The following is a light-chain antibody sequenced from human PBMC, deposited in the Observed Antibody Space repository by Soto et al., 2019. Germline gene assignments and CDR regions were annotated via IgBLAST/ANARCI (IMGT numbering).Light chain of an antibody. CDR3: RSYDSTLSGSRVV. CDR1: SSNIGAGYD. J-gene: IGLJ2*01. CDR2: GDN. Sequence: QSVLTQPPSVSGAPGQRVTISCSGSSSNIGAGYDVHWYEQLPGKAPKLLISGDNNRPSGVPDRFSASKSGTSASLTITGLQDEDEADYYCRSYDSTLSGSRVVFGGGTQLTVL. V-gene: IGLV1-40*01.